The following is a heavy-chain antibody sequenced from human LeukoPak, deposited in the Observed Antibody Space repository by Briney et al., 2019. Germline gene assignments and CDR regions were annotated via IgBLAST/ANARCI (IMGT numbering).Heavy chain of an antibody. Sequence: GGSLRLSCAASGFPLSRYGMHWVRQGPGKGQEWVAFIRNDGTKEYYADSVKGRLTISRDNSKNTLYVQMNSLRPEDTAVYYCAKEAVPDYYYFYYMDVWGKGTTVTVSS. CDR1: GFPLSRYG. J-gene: IGHJ6*03. D-gene: IGHD2-15*01. V-gene: IGHV3-30*02. CDR3: AKEAVPDYYYFYYMDV. CDR2: IRNDGTKE.